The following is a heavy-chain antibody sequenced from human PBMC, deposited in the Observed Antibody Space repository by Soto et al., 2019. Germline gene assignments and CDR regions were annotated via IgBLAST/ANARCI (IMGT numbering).Heavy chain of an antibody. CDR2: IWSDGSNE. J-gene: IGHJ6*03. Sequence: QVQLVESGGGVVQPGRSLRLSCAASEFTFSRHGMHWVRQAPGKGLQWVGVIWSDGSNELYADSVKGRFIISRDNSKNILYLQINSLRAEDTAVYYCARERTFGDNKHNYMDVWGTGITVTVSS. D-gene: IGHD3-10*01. CDR3: ARERTFGDNKHNYMDV. CDR1: EFTFSRHG. V-gene: IGHV3-33*01.